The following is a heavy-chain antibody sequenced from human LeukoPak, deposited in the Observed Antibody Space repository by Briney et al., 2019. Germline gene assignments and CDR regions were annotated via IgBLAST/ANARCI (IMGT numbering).Heavy chain of an antibody. Sequence: GGSLRLSCAASGFTFSSHSMSWVRQAPGKGLDWVAHINQDGSEKNYVDSVKGRFTISRDNAKNSLYLQMNSLRAEDTAVYYCTRDRLACTSTACYSSFDYWGQGTLVTVSS. CDR2: INQDGSEK. CDR1: GFTFSSHS. V-gene: IGHV3-7*01. D-gene: IGHD2-2*01. J-gene: IGHJ4*02. CDR3: TRDRLACTSTACYSSFDY.